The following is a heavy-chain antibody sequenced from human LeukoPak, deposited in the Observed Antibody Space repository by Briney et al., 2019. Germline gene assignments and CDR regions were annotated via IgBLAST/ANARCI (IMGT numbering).Heavy chain of an antibody. J-gene: IGHJ4*02. CDR1: GFTFSSYG. D-gene: IGHD3-9*01. CDR3: AKDRGDILTGYLSYYFDY. V-gene: IGHV3-30*02. Sequence: PGGSLRPSCAASGFTFSSYGMHWVRQAPGEGLEWVAFIQYDGSNKYYADSVKGRFTISRDNSKNTLYLQMNSLRAEDTAVYYCAKDRGDILTGYLSYYFDYWGQGTLVTVSS. CDR2: IQYDGSNK.